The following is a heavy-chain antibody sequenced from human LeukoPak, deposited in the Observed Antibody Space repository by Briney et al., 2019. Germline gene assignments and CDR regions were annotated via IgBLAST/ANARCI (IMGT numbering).Heavy chain of an antibody. CDR3: ARGLKTGYALD. CDR2: ISSSNNYL. D-gene: IGHD5-12*01. V-gene: IGHV3-21*06. CDR1: GFTFSSYI. J-gene: IGHJ4*02. Sequence: PGGSLRLSCAASGFTFSSYIMNWVRQAPGKGLEWVSSISSSNNYLYYADSVKGRFTISRDNAKNSLYLQMNSLRAEDTAAYYCARGLKTGYALDWGQGTLVTVSS.